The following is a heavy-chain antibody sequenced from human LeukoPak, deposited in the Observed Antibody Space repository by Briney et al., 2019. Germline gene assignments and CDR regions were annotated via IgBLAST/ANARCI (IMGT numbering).Heavy chain of an antibody. V-gene: IGHV4-34*01. Sequence: SETLSLTCAVYGGSFSGYYWSWIRQPPGKGLEWIGEINHSGSTNYNPSLKSRVTISVDTSKNQFSLKLSSVTAADTAVYYCARGHASIAARKFFDYWGQGTLVTVSS. CDR3: ARGHASIAARKFFDY. CDR1: GGSFSGYY. J-gene: IGHJ4*02. D-gene: IGHD6-6*01. CDR2: INHSGST.